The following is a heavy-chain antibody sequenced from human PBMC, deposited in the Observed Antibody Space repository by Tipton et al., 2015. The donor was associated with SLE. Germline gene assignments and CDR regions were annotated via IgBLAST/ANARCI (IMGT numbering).Heavy chain of an antibody. Sequence: TLSLTCTVSGGSMSSHYWSWIRQPPGKGLEWIGYIHYTGGTNYNPSLKSRVTISVDTSKNQFSLKLSSVTAADTAVYYCARASTGYSSSWYGYWYFDLWGRGTLVTVSS. CDR1: GGSMSSHY. CDR3: ARASTGYSSSWYGYWYFDL. V-gene: IGHV4-59*11. CDR2: IHYTGGT. J-gene: IGHJ2*01. D-gene: IGHD6-13*01.